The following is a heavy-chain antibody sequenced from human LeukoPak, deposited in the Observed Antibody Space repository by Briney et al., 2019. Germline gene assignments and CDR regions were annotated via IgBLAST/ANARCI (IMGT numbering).Heavy chain of an antibody. CDR3: AKNYGSAGLSEYFQH. CDR1: GFTFSNYG. Sequence: GGSLRFSCAASGFTFSNYGIHWVRQAPGKGLEWVAFIRYDGSNTYYADSVKGRFTLSRDNSKNTLYLQMNSLRAEDTAVYYCAKNYGSAGLSEYFQHWGQGTLVTVSS. V-gene: IGHV3-30*02. CDR2: IRYDGSNT. J-gene: IGHJ1*01. D-gene: IGHD3-10*01.